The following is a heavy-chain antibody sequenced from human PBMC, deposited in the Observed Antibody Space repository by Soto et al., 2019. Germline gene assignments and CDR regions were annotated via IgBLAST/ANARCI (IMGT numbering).Heavy chain of an antibody. J-gene: IGHJ2*01. CDR2: IIPIFGTA. D-gene: IGHD5-12*01. Sequence: SVKVSCKASGGTFSSYTISWVRQAPGQGLEWMGGIIPIFGTANYAQKFQGRVTITADESTSTAYMELSSLRSEDTAVYYCARGNHRWLQLWYFDLWGRGTLVTSPQ. V-gene: IGHV1-69*13. CDR3: ARGNHRWLQLWYFDL. CDR1: GGTFSSYT.